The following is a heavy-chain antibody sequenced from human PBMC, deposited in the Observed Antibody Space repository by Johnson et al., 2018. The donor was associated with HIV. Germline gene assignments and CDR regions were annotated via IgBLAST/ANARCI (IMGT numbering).Heavy chain of an antibody. V-gene: IGHV3-30-3*01. CDR1: GFTFSSYA. D-gene: IGHD3-10*01. J-gene: IGHJ3*02. CDR2: ISYDGSNK. CDR3: ARAHYGSGSLDI. Sequence: QVQLVESGGGVVQPGRSLRLSCSASGFTFSSYAMPWVRQAPGKGLEWVAVISYDGSNKYYADSVKGRFTISRDNSKNTLYLQMNSLRAEDTAVYYCARAHYGSGSLDIWGQGTMVTVSS.